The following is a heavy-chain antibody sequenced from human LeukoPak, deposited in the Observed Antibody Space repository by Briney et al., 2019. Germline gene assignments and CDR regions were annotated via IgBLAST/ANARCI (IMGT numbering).Heavy chain of an antibody. J-gene: IGHJ5*02. CDR1: GGTFSSYA. D-gene: IGHD6-13*01. CDR2: IIRIFGTA. V-gene: IGHV1-69*01. CDR3: ASCIAAAYNWFDP. Sequence: SVKVSCKASGGTFSSYAISWVRQAPGQGLEWMGGIIRIFGTANYAQKFQGRVTITADESTSTAYMELSSLRSEDTAVYYCASCIAAAYNWFDPWGQGTLVTVSS.